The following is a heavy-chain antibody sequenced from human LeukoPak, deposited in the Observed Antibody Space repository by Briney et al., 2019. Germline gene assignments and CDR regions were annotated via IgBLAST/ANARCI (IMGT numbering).Heavy chain of an antibody. J-gene: IGHJ4*02. Sequence: GGSLRLSCAASGFTFRSYEMNWVRQAPGKGLEWVSYISSGGSTMYYADSVKGRFTISRDNAKNSLYLQMNSLRVEDTAVYYCARGGGLAARPLDYWGQGTLVTVSS. D-gene: IGHD6-6*01. CDR1: GFTFRSYE. V-gene: IGHV3-48*03. CDR2: ISSGGSTM. CDR3: ARGGGLAARPLDY.